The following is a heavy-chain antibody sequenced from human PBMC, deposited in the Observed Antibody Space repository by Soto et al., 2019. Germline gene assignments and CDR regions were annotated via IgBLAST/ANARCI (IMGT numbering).Heavy chain of an antibody. V-gene: IGHV4-59*01. D-gene: IGHD6-19*01. CDR3: AGGYSSGWYRNYYYGMDV. CDR2: IYYSGST. J-gene: IGHJ6*02. CDR1: GGSISSYY. Sequence: LSLTCTVSGGSISSYYWSWIRQPPGKGLEWIGYIYYSGSTNYNPSLKSRVTISVDTSKNQFSLKLSSVTAADTAVYYCAGGYSSGWYRNYYYGMDVWGQGTTVTVSS.